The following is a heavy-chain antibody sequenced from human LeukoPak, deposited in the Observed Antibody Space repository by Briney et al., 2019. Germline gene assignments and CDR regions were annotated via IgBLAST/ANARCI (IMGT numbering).Heavy chain of an antibody. CDR1: GFTFSSYA. CDR3: AKNGVVGATLVDY. CDR2: ISGSGDST. Sequence: GVSLRLSCAASGFTFSSYAMSWVRHAPGKGLEWVSAISGSGDSTYYADSVKGRFTISRDNSKNTLYLQMNSLRAEDTAVYYCAKNGVVGATLVDYWGQGTLVTVSS. J-gene: IGHJ4*02. D-gene: IGHD1-26*01. V-gene: IGHV3-23*01.